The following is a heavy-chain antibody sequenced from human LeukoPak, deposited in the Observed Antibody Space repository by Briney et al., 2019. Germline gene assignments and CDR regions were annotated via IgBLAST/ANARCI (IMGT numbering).Heavy chain of an antibody. CDR2: IRYDGSNK. Sequence: GGSLRLSCAASGFTFSSYGMHWVRQAPGKGLEWVAFIRYDGSNKYYADSVKGRFTISRDNSKNTLYLQMNSLRAEDMAVYYCAKEIYCSSTSCSIWGQGTLVTVSS. CDR3: AKEIYCSSTSCSI. CDR1: GFTFSSYG. V-gene: IGHV3-30*02. D-gene: IGHD2-2*01. J-gene: IGHJ4*02.